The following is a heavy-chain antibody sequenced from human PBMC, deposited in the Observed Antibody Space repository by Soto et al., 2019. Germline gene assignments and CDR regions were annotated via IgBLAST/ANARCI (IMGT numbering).Heavy chain of an antibody. J-gene: IGHJ3*02. Sequence: SVKVSCKASGGTFSSYAISWVRQAPGQGLEWMGGIIPIFGTANYAQKFQGRVTITADKYTSTAYMELSSLRSEDTAVYYCARDWQVTMVRGVITPGLYAFDIWGQGTMVTVSS. CDR3: ARDWQVTMVRGVITPGLYAFDI. D-gene: IGHD3-10*01. CDR2: IIPIFGTA. CDR1: GGTFSSYA. V-gene: IGHV1-69*06.